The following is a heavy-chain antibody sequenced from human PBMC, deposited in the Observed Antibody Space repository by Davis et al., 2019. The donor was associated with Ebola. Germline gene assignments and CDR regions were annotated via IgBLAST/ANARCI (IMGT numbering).Heavy chain of an antibody. D-gene: IGHD5-18*01. Sequence: PSETLSLTCAISGDSVSGSSGAWNWIRQSPSRGLEWLGRTYYSSKWYNESALSVKSRITISADTAKNQLSLHLNSVTPEDTALYYCARGWLRGGMDVWGEGTTVTVSS. V-gene: IGHV6-1*01. J-gene: IGHJ6*04. CDR3: ARGWLRGGMDV. CDR1: GDSVSGSSGA. CDR2: TYYSSKWYN.